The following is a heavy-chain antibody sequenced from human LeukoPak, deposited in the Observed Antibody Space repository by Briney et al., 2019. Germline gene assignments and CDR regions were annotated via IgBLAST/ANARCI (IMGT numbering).Heavy chain of an antibody. CDR1: GFTFSSYW. Sequence: PGGSLRLSCAASGFTFSSYWMSWVRQAPGKGLEWVANIKQDGSEKYYVDSVKGRFTISRDNAKNSLYLQMNSLRAEDTAVYHCAREMSYYDGSGFLNWFDPWGQGTLVTVSS. V-gene: IGHV3-7*01. D-gene: IGHD3-22*01. CDR3: AREMSYYDGSGFLNWFDP. CDR2: IKQDGSEK. J-gene: IGHJ5*02.